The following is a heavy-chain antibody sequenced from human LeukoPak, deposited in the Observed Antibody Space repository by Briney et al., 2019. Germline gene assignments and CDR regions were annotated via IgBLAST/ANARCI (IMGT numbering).Heavy chain of an antibody. CDR1: GYSFINYW. J-gene: IGHJ5*02. D-gene: IGHD3-3*01. Sequence: GESLKISCKGSGYSFINYWIGWVRQMPDKGLEWMGIIYPGNSDIRYSPSFQGQVAISVDKSINTAYLQWTSLKASDTAMYYCARTRSFPYPFGVVIFGWFDPWGQGTLVTVSS. V-gene: IGHV5-51*01. CDR3: ARTRSFPYPFGVVIFGWFDP. CDR2: IYPGNSDI.